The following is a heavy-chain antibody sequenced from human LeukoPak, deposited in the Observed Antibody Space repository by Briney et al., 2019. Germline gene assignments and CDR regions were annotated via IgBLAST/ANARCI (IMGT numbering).Heavy chain of an antibody. D-gene: IGHD2-21*01. Sequence: GGSLRLSCAASGFTFTNAWMSWVRQAPGEGLEWVGCIKSKTDGGTTDYAAPVKGKFTISRDDSKNTLYLQMNSLKTEDTAVYYCTTEHHSWVIESEFDYWGQGTLVTVSS. CDR1: GFTFTNAW. CDR3: TTEHHSWVIESEFDY. CDR2: IKSKTDGGTT. V-gene: IGHV3-15*01. J-gene: IGHJ4*02.